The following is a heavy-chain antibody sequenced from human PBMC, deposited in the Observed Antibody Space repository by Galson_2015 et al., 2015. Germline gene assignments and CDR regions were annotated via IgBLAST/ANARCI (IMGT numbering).Heavy chain of an antibody. CDR2: IYYSGST. CDR3: ARGVGYDSSGSYPYWYFDL. Sequence: TLSLTCTVSGGSFSSGNYFWSWIRQHPGKGLAWIAYIYYSGSTYYNPSLKSRLTISIDTSKNQFSLKLSSVTAADTAVYYCARGVGYDSSGSYPYWYFDLWGRGTLVPVSS. D-gene: IGHD3-22*01. CDR1: GGSFSSGNYF. V-gene: IGHV4-31*03. J-gene: IGHJ2*01.